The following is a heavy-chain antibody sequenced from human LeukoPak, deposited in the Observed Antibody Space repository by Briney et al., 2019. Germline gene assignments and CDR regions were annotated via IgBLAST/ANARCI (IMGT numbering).Heavy chain of an antibody. Sequence: SETLSLTCTVSGGSISSYYWSWIRQPPGKGLEWIGYIYYSGSTNYNPSLKSRVTISVDTSKNQFSLKLSSVTAADTAVYYCARDSPYYDILTGPHYYFDYWGQGTLVTVSS. D-gene: IGHD3-9*01. CDR2: IYYSGST. CDR1: GGSISSYY. V-gene: IGHV4-59*01. CDR3: ARDSPYYDILTGPHYYFDY. J-gene: IGHJ4*02.